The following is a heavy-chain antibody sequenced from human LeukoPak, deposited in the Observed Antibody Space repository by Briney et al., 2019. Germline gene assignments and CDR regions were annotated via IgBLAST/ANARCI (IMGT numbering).Heavy chain of an antibody. V-gene: IGHV4-34*01. CDR1: GGSFSGYY. J-gene: IGHJ4*02. D-gene: IGHD3-16*02. Sequence: PSETLSLTCAVYGGSFSGYYWSWIRQPPGKGLEWIGEINHSGSTNYNPSLKSRVTISVATSKNQFSLKLSSVTAADTAVYYCASHYVWGSYRFDYWGQGTLVTVSS. CDR3: ASHYVWGSYRFDY. CDR2: INHSGST.